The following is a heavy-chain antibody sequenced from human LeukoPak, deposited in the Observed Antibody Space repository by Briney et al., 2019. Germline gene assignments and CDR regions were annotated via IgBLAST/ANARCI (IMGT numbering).Heavy chain of an antibody. CDR3: ARDPYPYSSGWLYFDY. Sequence: PGGSLRLSCAASGFNFAVYGMSWVRQAPGKGLEWVAGIIWNGVSMAHTDSVKGRFTISRDNAKNSLYLQMNSLRAEDTAFYYCARDPYPYSSGWLYFDYWGQGILVSVSS. J-gene: IGHJ4*02. CDR1: GFNFAVYG. V-gene: IGHV3-20*04. CDR2: IIWNGVSM. D-gene: IGHD6-19*01.